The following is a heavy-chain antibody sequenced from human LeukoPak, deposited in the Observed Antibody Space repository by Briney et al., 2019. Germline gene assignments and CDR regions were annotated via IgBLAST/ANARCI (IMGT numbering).Heavy chain of an antibody. V-gene: IGHV1-8*01. CDR2: MNPNSGNT. D-gene: IGHD2-15*01. CDR1: VYTFTSYD. Sequence: GASVKVSCKASVYTFTSYDINWVRQATGQGLEWMGWMNPNSGNTGYAQKFQGRVTMTRNTSISTAYMELSSLRSEDTAVYYCAKNKYRKCSGGSCRVLYYYYYMDVWGKGTTVTVSS. J-gene: IGHJ6*03. CDR3: AKNKYRKCSGGSCRVLYYYYYMDV.